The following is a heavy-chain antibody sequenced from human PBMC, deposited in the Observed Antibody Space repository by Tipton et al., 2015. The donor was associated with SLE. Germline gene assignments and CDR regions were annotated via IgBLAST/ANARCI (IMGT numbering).Heavy chain of an antibody. CDR1: GGSISSYY. V-gene: IGHV4-4*09. J-gene: IGHJ3*02. Sequence: TLSLTCTVSGGSISSYYWSWIRQPPGKGLEWIGYIYTSGSTNYNPSLKSRVTISVDTSKNQFSLKLSSVPAADTAVYYCARGQGSYYDILTGGAFDIWGQGTMVTVSS. D-gene: IGHD3-9*01. CDR3: ARGQGSYYDILTGGAFDI. CDR2: IYTSGST.